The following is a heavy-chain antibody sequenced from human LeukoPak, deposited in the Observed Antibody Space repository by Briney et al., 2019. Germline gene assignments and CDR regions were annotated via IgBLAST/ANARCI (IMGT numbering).Heavy chain of an antibody. V-gene: IGHV3-33*06. D-gene: IGHD2-15*01. CDR3: AKPDTETDIVVVVAAPPPFDY. CDR1: GFTFSSYG. J-gene: IGHJ4*02. CDR2: IWYDGGNK. Sequence: GRSLRLSCAASGFTFSSYGIHCVRQAPGKGLEWVALIWYDGGNKYYADSVKGRFTISRDNSKNTLYLQMNSLRAEDTAVYYCAKPDTETDIVVVVAAPPPFDYWGQGALVTVSS.